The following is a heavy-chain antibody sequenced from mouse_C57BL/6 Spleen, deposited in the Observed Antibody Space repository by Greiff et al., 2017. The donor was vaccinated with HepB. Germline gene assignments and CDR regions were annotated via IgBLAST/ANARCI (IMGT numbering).Heavy chain of an antibody. V-gene: IGHV1-82*01. Sequence: QVQLQQSVPELVKPGASVKISCKASGYAFSSSWMNWVKQRPGQGLEWIGRIYPGDGDTNYNGKFKGKATLTADKSSSTAYMQRSSLTSEDTAVYYCARLGELRHLDYWGQGTTLTVSS. CDR1: GYAFSSSW. CDR3: ARLGELRHLDY. J-gene: IGHJ2*01. D-gene: IGHD3-2*02. CDR2: IYPGDGDT.